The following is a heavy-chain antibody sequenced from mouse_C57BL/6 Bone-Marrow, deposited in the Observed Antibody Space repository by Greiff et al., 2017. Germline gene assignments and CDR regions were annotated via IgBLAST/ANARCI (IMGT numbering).Heavy chain of an antibody. J-gene: IGHJ2*01. V-gene: IGHV3-6*01. CDR3: ARDGEGY. CDR2: ISYDGSN. Sequence: EVQLQQSGPGLVKPSQSLSLTCSVTGYSITSGYYWNWIRQFPGNKLEWMGYISYDGSNNYNPSLKNRISITRDTSKNQFFLKLNSVTTEDTATYYCARDGEGYWGQGTTLTVSS. CDR1: GYSITSGYY.